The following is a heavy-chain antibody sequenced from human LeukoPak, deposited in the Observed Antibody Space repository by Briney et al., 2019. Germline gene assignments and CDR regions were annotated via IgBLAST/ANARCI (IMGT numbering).Heavy chain of an antibody. CDR1: GGTFSSYA. D-gene: IGHD6-19*01. CDR3: ARQYGSYTWFDP. CDR2: IIPIFGTA. Sequence: ASVKVSCKASGGTFSSYAISWVRQAPGQGLEWMGGIIPIFGTANYAQKFQGRVTIPTDASTSTPYMELSSLRSEDTAVYYCARQYGSYTWFDPWGQGTLVTVSS. V-gene: IGHV1-69*05. J-gene: IGHJ5*02.